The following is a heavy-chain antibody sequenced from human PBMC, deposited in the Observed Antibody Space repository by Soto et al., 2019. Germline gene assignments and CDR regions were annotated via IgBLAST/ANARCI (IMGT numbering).Heavy chain of an antibody. CDR3: ASDVSGGTYPWFFDL. Sequence: QGQLVQSGAEVKKPGASVNVSCKASGYTSSIYGLSWVRQAPGQGLEWMAWISGYNGNIKYAQKFQGRVTVATDTTTTGGYMELRSLRSDDTAVYYCASDVSGGTYPWFFDLWGRGTLVTVSS. J-gene: IGHJ2*01. CDR1: GYTSSIYG. V-gene: IGHV1-18*04. CDR2: ISGYNGNI. D-gene: IGHD1-26*01.